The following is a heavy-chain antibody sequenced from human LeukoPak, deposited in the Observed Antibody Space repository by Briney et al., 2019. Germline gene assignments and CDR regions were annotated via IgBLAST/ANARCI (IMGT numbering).Heavy chain of an antibody. V-gene: IGHV1-69*05. CDR2: IIPIFGTA. D-gene: IGHD6-19*01. CDR1: GGTFSSYA. Sequence: SVKVSCKASGGTFSSYAISWVRQAPGQGLEWMGRIIPIFGTANYAQKFQGRVTITTDESTSTAYMELSSLRSEDTAVYYCARGSIAMAPVPYYFDYWGQGTLVTVSS. J-gene: IGHJ4*02. CDR3: ARGSIAMAPVPYYFDY.